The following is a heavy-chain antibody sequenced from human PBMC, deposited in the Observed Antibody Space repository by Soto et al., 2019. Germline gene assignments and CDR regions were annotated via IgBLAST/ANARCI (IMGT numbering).Heavy chain of an antibody. D-gene: IGHD5-12*01. Sequence: SETLSLTCTVSGGSIGSFYWTWIRQAPGKGLEWIGYIHYSGSTNYNPSLKSRVTISVDTSKSQFSLKLSSVTAADTAVYYCARLGATVLNAFDIWGQGTMVTVSS. CDR3: ARLGATVLNAFDI. CDR2: IHYSGST. V-gene: IGHV4-59*01. J-gene: IGHJ3*02. CDR1: GGSIGSFY.